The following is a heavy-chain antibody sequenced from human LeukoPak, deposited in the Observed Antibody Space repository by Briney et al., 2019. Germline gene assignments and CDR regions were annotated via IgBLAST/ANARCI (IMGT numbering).Heavy chain of an antibody. CDR1: GFTFSDYH. CDR3: ARGPVSPGWFDP. Sequence: GGSLRLSCAASGFTFSDYHMTWIRQAPGKGLEWVSYITSSGSTIYYADSVKGRFTISRDNAKNSLYLQMNSLRLEDTAVYYCARGPVSPGWFDPWGQGTLVTVSS. CDR2: ITSSGSTI. V-gene: IGHV3-11*04. J-gene: IGHJ5*02.